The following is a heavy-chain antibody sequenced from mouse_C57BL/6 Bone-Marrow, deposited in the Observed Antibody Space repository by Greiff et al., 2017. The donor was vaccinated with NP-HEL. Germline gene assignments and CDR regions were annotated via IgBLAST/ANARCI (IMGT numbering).Heavy chain of an antibody. CDR2: IDPENGDT. V-gene: IGHV14-4*01. J-gene: IGHJ3*01. D-gene: IGHD1-1*01. CDR3: TTWYYGSSWFAY. CDR1: GFNIKDDY. Sequence: EVQLQQSGAELVRPGASVKLSCTASGFNIKDDYMHWVKQRPEQGLEWIGWIDPENGDTEYASKFQGKATITADTSSNTAYLQLSSLTSEDTAVDYCTTWYYGSSWFAYWGQGTLVTVSA.